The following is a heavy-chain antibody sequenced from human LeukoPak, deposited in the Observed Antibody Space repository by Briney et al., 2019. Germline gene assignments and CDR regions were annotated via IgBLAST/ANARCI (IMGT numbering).Heavy chain of an antibody. CDR1: GGSISSSSYY. D-gene: IGHD6-13*01. Sequence: PSETLSLTCTVSGGSISSSSYYWGWIRQPPGKGLEWIGSIYYSGSTYYNPSLKSRVTISVDTSKNQFSLKLSSVTAADTAVYYCARGATIAAAGTRWFDPWGQGTLVTVSS. CDR2: IYYSGST. CDR3: ARGATIAAAGTRWFDP. J-gene: IGHJ5*02. V-gene: IGHV4-39*01.